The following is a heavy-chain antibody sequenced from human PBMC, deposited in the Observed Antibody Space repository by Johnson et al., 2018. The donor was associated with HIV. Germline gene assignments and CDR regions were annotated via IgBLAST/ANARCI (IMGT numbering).Heavy chain of an antibody. CDR1: GFTFSSYA. V-gene: IGHV3-30*14. D-gene: IGHD2-15*01. CDR3: ARRYCSGGSCYFRGWSGAFDI. CDR2: ISYDGSNK. J-gene: IGHJ3*02. Sequence: QVQLVESGGGVVRPGGSLRLSCAASGFTFSSYAMHWVRQAPGKGLEWVAVISYDGSNKYYADSVKGRFTISRDNSKNTLYCQMGSLRAGDMAVYYCARRYCSGGSCYFRGWSGAFDIWGQGTMVAVSS.